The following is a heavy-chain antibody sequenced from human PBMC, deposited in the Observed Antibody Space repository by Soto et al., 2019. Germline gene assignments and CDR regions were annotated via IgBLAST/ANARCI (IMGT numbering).Heavy chain of an antibody. D-gene: IGHD2-2*01. V-gene: IGHV3-21*01. CDR2: ISSSSSYI. Sequence: EVQLVESGGGLVKPGGSLRLSCAASGFTFSSYSMNWVHQAPGKGLEWVSSISSSSSYIYYADSVKGRFTISRDNAKNSLYLQMNSLRAEDTAVYYCARDLGYCSSTSCRTLNWFDPWGQGTLVTVSS. CDR1: GFTFSSYS. J-gene: IGHJ5*02. CDR3: ARDLGYCSSTSCRTLNWFDP.